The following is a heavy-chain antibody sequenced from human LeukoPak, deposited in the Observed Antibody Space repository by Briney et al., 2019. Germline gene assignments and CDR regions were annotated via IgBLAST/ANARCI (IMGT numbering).Heavy chain of an antibody. D-gene: IGHD5-24*01. CDR2: INPSGGST. CDR1: GYTFTSYY. Sequence: ASVKVSCKASGYTFTSYYMHWVRQAPGQGLEWMGIINPSGGSTTYAQKFQGRVTMTRDKSTNTAYMVLRSLSSEDTAVNSCARGGGWLATFDIWGQGTMVTVSS. CDR3: ARGGGWLATFDI. J-gene: IGHJ3*02. V-gene: IGHV1-46*01.